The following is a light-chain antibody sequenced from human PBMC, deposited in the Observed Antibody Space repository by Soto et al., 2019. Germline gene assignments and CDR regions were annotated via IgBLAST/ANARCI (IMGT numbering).Light chain of an antibody. Sequence: SVLTQPASVAGAPGHSITVSCTGTSSDVGGYNYVSWYQQYPGKVPRLMIYDVTNRPSGVSNRFSGSKSGNTASLTISGLQAEDEADYYCSSYRRGSTYVFGTGTKVTVL. CDR2: DVT. V-gene: IGLV2-14*01. J-gene: IGLJ1*01. CDR3: SSYRRGSTYV. CDR1: SSDVGGYNY.